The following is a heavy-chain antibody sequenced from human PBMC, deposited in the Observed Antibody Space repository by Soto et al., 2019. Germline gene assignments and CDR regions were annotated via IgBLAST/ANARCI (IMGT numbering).Heavy chain of an antibody. CDR2: ISYGGSNK. D-gene: IGHD2-15*01. J-gene: IGHJ4*02. CDR1: GFTFSSYG. CDR3: AKEGATRDLDY. V-gene: IGHV3-30*18. Sequence: PGGSLRLSCSASGFTFSSYGMHWVRQAPGKGLEWVAAISYGGSNKYYEDSVKGRFTISRDNSKNTLYLQMNSLRAEDTAVYHCAKEGATRDLDYRGKGILVTVSS.